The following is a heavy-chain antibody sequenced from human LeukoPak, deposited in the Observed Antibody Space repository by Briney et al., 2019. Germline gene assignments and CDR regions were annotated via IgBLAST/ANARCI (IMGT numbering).Heavy chain of an antibody. CDR2: ISYDGSNK. J-gene: IGHJ3*02. CDR3: ARDRTYDAEGDAFDI. V-gene: IGHV3-30*04. Sequence: PGRSLRLSCAASGFTFSSYAMHWVRQAPGKGLEWVAVISYDGSNKYYADSVKGRFTISRDNSKNTLYLQMNSLRAEDTAVYYCARDRTYDAEGDAFDIWGQGTMVTVSS. CDR1: GFTFSSYA. D-gene: IGHD3-22*01.